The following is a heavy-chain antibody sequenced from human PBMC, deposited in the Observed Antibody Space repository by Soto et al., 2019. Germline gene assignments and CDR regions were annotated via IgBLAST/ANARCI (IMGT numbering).Heavy chain of an antibody. CDR2: INAGNGNT. CDR3: AKADVVGVVGP. J-gene: IGHJ5*02. Sequence: QVQLVQSGAEEKKPGASVKVSCKASGYTFTRYAMHWVRQAPGQRLEWMGWINAGNGNTKYSQKFQGRVTITKDTSASTAYMELSSLRSEDTAVYYCAKADVVGVVGPWGQGTLVTVAS. V-gene: IGHV1-3*05. CDR1: GYTFTRYA. D-gene: IGHD2-2*01.